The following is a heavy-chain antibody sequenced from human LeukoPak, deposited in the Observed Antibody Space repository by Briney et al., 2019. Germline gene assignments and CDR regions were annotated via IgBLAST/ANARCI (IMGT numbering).Heavy chain of an antibody. D-gene: IGHD3-22*01. CDR3: ARHFAVDVNGGGDYYDSSGFAWY. J-gene: IGHJ4*02. Sequence: KTSETLSLTCTVSGGSISSSSYYWGWIRQPPGKGLEWIGSIYYTGSTYYNPSLKSRVTISVDTSKNQFSLKLSSVTAADTAVYYCARHFAVDVNGGGDYYDSSGFAWYWGQGTLVTVSS. CDR2: IYYTGST. V-gene: IGHV4-39*01. CDR1: GGSISSSSYY.